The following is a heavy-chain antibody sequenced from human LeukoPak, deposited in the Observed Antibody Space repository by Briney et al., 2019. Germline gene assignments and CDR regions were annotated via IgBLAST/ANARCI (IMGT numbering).Heavy chain of an antibody. Sequence: PGGSLRLSCAASGFTFISYAMRWVRQAPGKGLEWVSTISDSGGSTFYADSVKGRLTISIDNSNNTLYLQMNSLRAEDTAVYYCATNPSGQWLLYNIDYWGQGTLVTVSS. V-gene: IGHV3-23*01. CDR2: ISDSGGST. CDR1: GFTFISYA. J-gene: IGHJ4*02. D-gene: IGHD3-3*01. CDR3: ATNPSGQWLLYNIDY.